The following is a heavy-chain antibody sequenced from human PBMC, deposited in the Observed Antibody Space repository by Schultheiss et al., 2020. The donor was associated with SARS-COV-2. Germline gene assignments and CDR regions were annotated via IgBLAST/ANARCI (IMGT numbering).Heavy chain of an antibody. Sequence: GESLKISFAASGFTFSDHYMDWVRQAPGKGLEWVGRIKSKTDGGTTDYAAPVKGRFTISRDDSKNTLYLQMNSLKTEDTAVYYCAREGGSITGTTGFYWGQGTLVTVSS. J-gene: IGHJ4*02. D-gene: IGHD1-7*01. V-gene: IGHV3-15*01. CDR2: IKSKTDGGTT. CDR1: GFTFSDHY. CDR3: AREGGSITGTTGFY.